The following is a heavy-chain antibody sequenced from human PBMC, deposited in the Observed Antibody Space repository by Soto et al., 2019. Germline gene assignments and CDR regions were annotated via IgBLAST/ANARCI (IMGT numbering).Heavy chain of an antibody. CDR2: IYYIGST. D-gene: IGHD3-3*01. CDR3: ARGEMIFGLPITSSYFDY. V-gene: IGHV4-31*11. J-gene: IGHJ4*02. CDR1: GGSISSNYY. Sequence: QVQLHESGPGLVKPSQTLSLTCAVSGGSISSNYYWSWIRQLQGKGLEWIGYIYYIGSTYYNPSLESRITISVDTSKNQFSLKLSSVTAADTAVYYCARGEMIFGLPITSSYFDYWGQGTLVTVSS.